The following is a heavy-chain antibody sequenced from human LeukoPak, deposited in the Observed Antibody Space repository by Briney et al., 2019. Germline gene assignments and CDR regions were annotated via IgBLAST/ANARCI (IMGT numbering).Heavy chain of an antibody. Sequence: PGGSLRLSCAASGFTFSSYAMHWVRQAPGKGLEWVAVISYDGSNKYYADSVKGRFTISRGNSKNTLYLQMNSLRAEDTAVYYCAREYYDFWSGYYSTYYYYYMDVWGKGTTVTVSS. CDR1: GFTFSSYA. J-gene: IGHJ6*03. CDR2: ISYDGSNK. CDR3: AREYYDFWSGYYSTYYYYYMDV. V-gene: IGHV3-30-3*01. D-gene: IGHD3-3*01.